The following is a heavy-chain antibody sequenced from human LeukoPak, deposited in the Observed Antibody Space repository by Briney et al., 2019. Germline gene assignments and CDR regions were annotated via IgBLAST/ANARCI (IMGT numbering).Heavy chain of an antibody. CDR2: ISAYNGKT. Sequence: GASVKVSCKASGYSFSNYGISWVRQAPGQGLEWMGWISAYNGKTKYGQKVQGRVTMTTDTSTSTAYMELRSLISDDTAVYYCARDRQSEGFGELSLYAFDIWGQGTTVTVSS. CDR3: ARDRQSEGFGELSLYAFDI. V-gene: IGHV1-18*04. J-gene: IGHJ3*02. D-gene: IGHD3-10*01. CDR1: GYSFSNYG.